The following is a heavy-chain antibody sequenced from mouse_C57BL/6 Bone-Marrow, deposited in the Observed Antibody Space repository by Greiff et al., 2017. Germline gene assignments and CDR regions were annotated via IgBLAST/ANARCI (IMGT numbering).Heavy chain of an antibody. D-gene: IGHD1-1*01. CDR2: IDPENGDT. Sequence: EVQLQQSGAELVRPGASVKLSCTASGFNIKDDYMHWVKQRPEQGLEWIGWIDPENGDTEDASKFQGKATITADTSSNTAYLQLSSLTSEDTAVYYCTRPYYGSSPNYFDYWGQGTTLTVSS. CDR3: TRPYYGSSPNYFDY. CDR1: GFNIKDDY. J-gene: IGHJ2*01. V-gene: IGHV14-4*01.